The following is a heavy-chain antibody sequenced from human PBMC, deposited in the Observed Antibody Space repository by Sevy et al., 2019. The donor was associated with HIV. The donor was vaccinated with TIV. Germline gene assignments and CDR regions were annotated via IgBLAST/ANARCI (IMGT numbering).Heavy chain of an antibody. V-gene: IGHV1-24*01. D-gene: IGHD2-2*01. CDR3: ATGSVQAAMIYYYGMDV. J-gene: IGHJ6*02. Sequence: ASVKVSCKVSGYTLTELSMHWVRQAPGKGLEWMGGFDPEDGETIYAQKFQGRVTMTEDTSTDTADMELSSLRSDDTAVYYCATGSVQAAMIYYYGMDVWGQGTTVTVSS. CDR1: GYTLTELS. CDR2: FDPEDGET.